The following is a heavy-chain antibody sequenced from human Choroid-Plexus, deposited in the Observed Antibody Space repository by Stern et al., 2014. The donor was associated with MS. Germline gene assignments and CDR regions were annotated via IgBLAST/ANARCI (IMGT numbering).Heavy chain of an antibody. J-gene: IGHJ5*02. V-gene: IGHV3-30*18. CDR3: AKDRRYLTSFFDH. CDR2: VSYDGSNK. CDR1: GFTFGSCA. D-gene: IGHD1-26*01. Sequence: QVQLVESGGGVVQPGRPLRLSCVASGFTFGSCAMHWVRQAPGKGLEWGAGVSYDGSNKYYADSVKGRFTISRDNSQNTLYMQMSSLRPEDTAVYYCAKDRRYLTSFFDHWGQGSLVTVSS.